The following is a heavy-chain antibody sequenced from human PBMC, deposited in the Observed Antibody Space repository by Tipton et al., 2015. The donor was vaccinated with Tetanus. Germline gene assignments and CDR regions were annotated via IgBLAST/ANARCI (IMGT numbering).Heavy chain of an antibody. Sequence: SLRLSCAASGFTLSRYTLNWVRRAPGKGLEWVSSISSSSRYIYYADSVKGRFTISRDNAKNSLYLQMISLRAEDTAVYSCARGMAGASNCGGDCYSGYWGQGTLVTVSSGMDVWGQGTTVTFSS. V-gene: IGHV3-21*01. J-gene: IGHJ6*02. CDR3: ARGMAGASNCGGDCYSGYWGQGTLVTVSSGMDV. CDR2: ISSSSRYI. D-gene: IGHD2-21*02. CDR1: GFTLSRYT.